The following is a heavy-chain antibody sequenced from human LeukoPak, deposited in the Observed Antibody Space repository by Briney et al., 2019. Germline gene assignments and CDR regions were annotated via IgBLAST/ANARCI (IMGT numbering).Heavy chain of an antibody. CDR2: IYYSGST. CDR3: ARHAVTYYYDSSGYYYDY. CDR1: GGSISSSSYY. Sequence: PSETLSLTCTISGGSISSSSYYWGWIRQPPGKGLEWIGSIYYSGSTYYNPSLKSRVTISVDTSKNQFSLKLSSVTAADTAVYYCARHAVTYYYDSSGYYYDYWGQGTLVTVSS. D-gene: IGHD3-22*01. J-gene: IGHJ4*02. V-gene: IGHV4-39*01.